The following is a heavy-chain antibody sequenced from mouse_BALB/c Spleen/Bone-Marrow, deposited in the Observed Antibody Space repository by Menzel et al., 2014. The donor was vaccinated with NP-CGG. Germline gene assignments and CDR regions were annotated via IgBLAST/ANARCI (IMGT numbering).Heavy chain of an antibody. CDR1: GFNIKDTY. V-gene: IGHV14-3*02. D-gene: IGHD1-1*01. Sequence: AQLKQSGAELVKPGASVKLSCTASGFNIKDTYMHWVKQRPEQGLEWIGRIDPANGNTKYDPKFQGKATITADTSSNTAYLHLSSLTSEDTAVYYCARYRYYGSSYAMDYWGQGTSVTVSS. CDR2: IDPANGNT. J-gene: IGHJ4*01. CDR3: ARYRYYGSSYAMDY.